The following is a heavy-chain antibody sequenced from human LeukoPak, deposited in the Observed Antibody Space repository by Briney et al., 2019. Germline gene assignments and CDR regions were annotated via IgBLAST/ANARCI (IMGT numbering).Heavy chain of an antibody. CDR2: IIPIFGTA. V-gene: IGHV1-69*13. CDR1: GGTFSSYA. CDR3: ARGPPSGSYLIDY. D-gene: IGHD1-26*01. J-gene: IGHJ4*02. Sequence: SVKVSCKASGGTFSSYAISWVRQAPGQGLEWMGGIIPIFGTANYAQKFQSRVTITADESTSTAYMELSSLRSEDTAVYYCARGPPSGSYLIDYWGQGTLVTVSS.